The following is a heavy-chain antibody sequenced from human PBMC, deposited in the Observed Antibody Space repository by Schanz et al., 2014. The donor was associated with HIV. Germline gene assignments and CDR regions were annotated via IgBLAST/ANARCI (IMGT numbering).Heavy chain of an antibody. CDR2: ISAYNGNT. Sequence: QVQLVQSGTEVKKPGASVKVSCKASGYTFISYGISWVRQAPGQGLEWMGWISAYNGNTNYAQKFQGRLTMTTDTSTSTAYMELRSLRSDDTAVYYCARGPWAGSGSYPLDYWGQGTLVTVSS. D-gene: IGHD3-10*01. CDR1: GYTFISYG. CDR3: ARGPWAGSGSYPLDY. J-gene: IGHJ4*02. V-gene: IGHV1-18*01.